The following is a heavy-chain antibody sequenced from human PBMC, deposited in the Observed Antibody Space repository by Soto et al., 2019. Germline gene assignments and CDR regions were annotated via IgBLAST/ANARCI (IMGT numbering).Heavy chain of an antibody. CDR1: GGSISSDDYY. Sequence: PSETLSLTCTVSGGSISSDDYYWNWIRQRPGKGLEWIGNIYYRGNTNYNPSLKSRIIMSMDMSENQFSLKLTSVTAADTAVYYCARGWDYYSMLVSCPGTTLTLS. J-gene: IGHJ6*02. V-gene: IGHV4-31*03. D-gene: IGHD3-16*01. CDR2: IYYRGNT. CDR3: ARGWDYYSMLV.